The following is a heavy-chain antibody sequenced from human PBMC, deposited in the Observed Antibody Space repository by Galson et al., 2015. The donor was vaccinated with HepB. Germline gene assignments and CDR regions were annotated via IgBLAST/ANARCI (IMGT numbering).Heavy chain of an antibody. Sequence: SVKVSCKASGYTFTTYAIHWVRQAPGQRLEWMGWINAGNGNTKYSQKFQGRVTITRDTSASTAYMELSSLRSEDTAVYYCARVISPYYCYGMDVWGQGTTVTVSS. CDR3: ARVISPYYCYGMDV. V-gene: IGHV1-3*01. J-gene: IGHJ6*02. CDR1: GYTFTTYA. D-gene: IGHD2-21*01. CDR2: INAGNGNT.